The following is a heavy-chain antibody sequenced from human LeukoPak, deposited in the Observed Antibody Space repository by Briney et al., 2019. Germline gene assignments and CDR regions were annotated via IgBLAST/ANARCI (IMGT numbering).Heavy chain of an antibody. Sequence: ASETLSLTCTVSGPSVSSYYWSWIRQPAGRGMEWLGRIYSRGSTNYNPSLQSRVSMSVASSKSQFSLRLTSVTAADTAIYYCARGRYCSATTCSGGDAFDIWGQGTVVTVSS. D-gene: IGHD2-8*02. V-gene: IGHV4-4*07. J-gene: IGHJ3*02. CDR1: GPSVSSYY. CDR2: IYSRGST. CDR3: ARGRYCSATTCSGGDAFDI.